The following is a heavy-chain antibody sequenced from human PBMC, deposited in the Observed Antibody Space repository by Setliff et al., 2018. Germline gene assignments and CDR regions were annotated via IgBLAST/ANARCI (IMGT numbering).Heavy chain of an antibody. D-gene: IGHD3-10*01. CDR1: GGSISSSDFY. CDR2: IYYSGTT. J-gene: IGHJ6*03. CDR3: ARHDARGYYYYMDV. Sequence: KPSETLSLTCTVSGGSISSSDFYWGWIRQPPGKGLEWIGSIYYSGTTYYNPSLKSPVTISIDTSKNQFSLKLSSVTAADTAIYYCARHDARGYYYYMDVRGEGTTVTVSS. V-gene: IGHV4-39*01.